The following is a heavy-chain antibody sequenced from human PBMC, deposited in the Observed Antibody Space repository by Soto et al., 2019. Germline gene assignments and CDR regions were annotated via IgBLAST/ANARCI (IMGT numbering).Heavy chain of an antibody. CDR1: GYSFTNYW. CDR3: ARHRPCSGGSCQLYSLYGMHX. J-gene: IGHJ6*02. Sequence: PGESLKISCKGSGYSFTNYWIAWVRQMPGKGLELMGIIYPGDSDSRYSPSFQGQVTISAYKSIINAYLQWSTLKASDTAMYYCARHRPCSGGSCQLYSLYGMHXWGQGTTVTVS. D-gene: IGHD2-15*01. CDR2: IYPGDSDS. V-gene: IGHV5-51*01.